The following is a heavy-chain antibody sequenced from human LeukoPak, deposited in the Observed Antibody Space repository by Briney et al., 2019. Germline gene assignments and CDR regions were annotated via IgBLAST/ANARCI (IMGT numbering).Heavy chain of an antibody. CDR2: IYTSGST. V-gene: IGHV4-61*02. CDR1: GGSISSGSYY. CDR3: ARGTTYGGNPFDY. Sequence: SQTLSLTXTVSGGSISSGSYYWSWIRQPAGKGLEWIGRIYTSGSTNYDPSLKSRVTISVDTSKNQFSLKLSSVTAADTAVYYCARGTTYGGNPFDYWGQGTLVTVSS. D-gene: IGHD4-23*01. J-gene: IGHJ4*02.